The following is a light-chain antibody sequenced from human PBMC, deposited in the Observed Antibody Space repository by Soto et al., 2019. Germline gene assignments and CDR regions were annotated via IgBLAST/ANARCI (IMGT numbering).Light chain of an antibody. Sequence: EVVMTQSPATLSVSPGERVTFSCRASQSVTTNLAWYQHKPGQSPRLLISDASTGASGIPPRFSGSGSGTEFTLTIDRLQSADFAVYYCQQRSNSFGGGTKVDIK. V-gene: IGKV3-15*01. CDR3: QQRSNS. J-gene: IGKJ4*01. CDR1: QSVTTN. CDR2: DAS.